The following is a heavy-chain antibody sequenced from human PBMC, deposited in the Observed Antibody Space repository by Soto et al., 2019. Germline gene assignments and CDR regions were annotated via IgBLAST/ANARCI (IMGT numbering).Heavy chain of an antibody. V-gene: IGHV4-61*01. D-gene: IGHD3-22*01. J-gene: IGHJ6*02. CDR2: IYYSGST. CDR3: ARGYYDSSGYYRYYYGMDV. CDR1: GGSVSSGSYY. Sequence: SETLSLTCTVSGGSVSSGSYYWSWIRQPPGKGLEWIGYIYYSGSTNYNPSLKSRVTISVDTSKNQFSLKLSSVTAADTAVYYCARGYYDSSGYYRYYYGMDVWGQGTTVTVS.